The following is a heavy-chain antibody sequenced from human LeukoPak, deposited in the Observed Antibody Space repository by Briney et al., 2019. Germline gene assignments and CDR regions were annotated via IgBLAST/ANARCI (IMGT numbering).Heavy chain of an antibody. CDR3: ASLYGSGSYYYFDY. D-gene: IGHD3-10*01. J-gene: IGHJ4*02. CDR1: GGSISSSNYY. Sequence: SETLSLTCTVSGGSISSSNYYWGWIRQPPGKGLEWIGSIHYSGSTYYNPSLKSRVTISVDTSKNQFSLKLSSVTAADTAVYYCASLYGSGSYYYFDYWGQGTLVTVSS. V-gene: IGHV4-39*01. CDR2: IHYSGST.